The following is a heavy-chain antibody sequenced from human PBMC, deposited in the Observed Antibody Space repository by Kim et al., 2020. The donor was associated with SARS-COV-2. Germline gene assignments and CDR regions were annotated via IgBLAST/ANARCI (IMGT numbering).Heavy chain of an antibody. CDR2: ISYDGSNK. V-gene: IGHV3-33*05. CDR3: ARDSLITMVRRYGMDV. J-gene: IGHJ6*02. D-gene: IGHD3-10*01. Sequence: GGSLRLSCAASRFTFSSYGMHWVRQAPGKGLEWVAVISYDGSNKYYADSVKGRFTISRDNSKNTLYLQMNSMRAEDTAVYYCARDSLITMVRRYGMDVWGQGTTVTVSS. CDR1: RFTFSSYG.